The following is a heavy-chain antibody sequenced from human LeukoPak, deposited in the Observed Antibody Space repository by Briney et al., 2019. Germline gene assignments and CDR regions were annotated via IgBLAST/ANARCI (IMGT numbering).Heavy chain of an antibody. CDR2: IWSDASNK. Sequence: GGSLRLSCAASQFTFSHYGMHWVRQAPGRGLQWVAVIWSDASNKYQSDSVKGRFTISRDNSKKTMYLEMNNLRAEDTAVYYCAKDAERGFDHSNYLNYWGKGTLVTVSS. J-gene: IGHJ4*02. CDR3: AKDAERGFDHSNYLNY. CDR1: QFTFSHYG. D-gene: IGHD4-11*01. V-gene: IGHV3-33*06.